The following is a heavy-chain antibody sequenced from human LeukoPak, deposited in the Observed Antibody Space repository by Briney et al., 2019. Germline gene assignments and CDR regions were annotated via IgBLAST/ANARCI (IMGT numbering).Heavy chain of an antibody. V-gene: IGHV3-15*01. CDR2: IKSKTDGGTT. D-gene: IGHD3-10*01. J-gene: IGHJ4*02. CDR3: TTDLVWFGELTFDY. Sequence: GGSLRLSCAASGFTFSNAWMSWVRQAPGKGLEWVGRIKSKTDGGTTDYAAPVKGRFTISRDDSKNTLYLQMNSLKTEDTAVYYCTTDLVWFGELTFDYWGQGTLVTVSS. CDR1: GFTFSNAW.